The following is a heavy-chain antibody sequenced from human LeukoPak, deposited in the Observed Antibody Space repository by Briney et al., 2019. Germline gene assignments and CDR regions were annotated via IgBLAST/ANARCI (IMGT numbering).Heavy chain of an antibody. D-gene: IGHD6-13*01. CDR3: ARDQTEYSSGWYPDY. CDR2: ISYDGSNK. V-gene: IGHV3-30*04. CDR1: GFTFSSYA. Sequence: PGGSLRLSCAASGFTFSSYAMHWVRQAPGKGLEWVAVISYDGSNKYYADSVKGRFTISRDNSKNTLYLQMNSLRAEDTAVYYCARDQTEYSSGWYPDYWGQGTLVTVSS. J-gene: IGHJ4*02.